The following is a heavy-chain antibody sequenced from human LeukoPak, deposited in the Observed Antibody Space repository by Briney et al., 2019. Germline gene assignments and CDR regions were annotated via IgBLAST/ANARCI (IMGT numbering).Heavy chain of an antibody. CDR2: ISAYNGNT. J-gene: IGHJ4*02. D-gene: IGHD3-22*01. Sequence: ASVKVSCKASGYTFTSYGISWVRQAPGQGLEWMGWISAYNGNTNYAQKLQGRVTMTTDTSTSTAYMELRSLRSDDTAVYYCARVIFGDYYYDSSGYPDYRGQGTLVTVSS. V-gene: IGHV1-18*01. CDR1: GYTFTSYG. CDR3: ARVIFGDYYYDSSGYPDY.